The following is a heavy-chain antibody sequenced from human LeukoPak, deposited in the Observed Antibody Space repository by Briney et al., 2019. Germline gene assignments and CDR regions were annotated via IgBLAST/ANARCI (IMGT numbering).Heavy chain of an antibody. V-gene: IGHV3-30*02. D-gene: IGHD3-10*01. Sequence: GGSLRLSCAASGFTFSSYGMHWVRQAPGKGLQWVAFMRNDGSNKYYAESVKGRFTISRDNSKNTLYLQMTSLRAEDTAMYYCAKASSYYYGTGWFDPWGQGTLVTVSS. J-gene: IGHJ5*02. CDR2: MRNDGSNK. CDR1: GFTFSSYG. CDR3: AKASSYYYGTGWFDP.